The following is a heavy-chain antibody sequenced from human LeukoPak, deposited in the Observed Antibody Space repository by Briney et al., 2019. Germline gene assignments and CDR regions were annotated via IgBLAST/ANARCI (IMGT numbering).Heavy chain of an antibody. D-gene: IGHD6-13*01. CDR2: ISSSSSYI. CDR1: GFTFSSYS. Sequence: GGSLRLSCAASGFTFSSYSMNWVRQAPGKGLEWVSSISSSSSYIYYADSVKGRFTISRDNAKNSLYLQMNSLRAEDTAVCYCARSIAAAGGDYWGQGTLVTVSS. V-gene: IGHV3-21*01. CDR3: ARSIAAAGGDY. J-gene: IGHJ4*02.